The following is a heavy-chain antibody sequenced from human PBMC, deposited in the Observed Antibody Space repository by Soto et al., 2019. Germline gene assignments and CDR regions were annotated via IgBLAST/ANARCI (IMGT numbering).Heavy chain of an antibody. CDR1: GFTFSSYA. J-gene: IGHJ4*02. D-gene: IGHD2-15*01. CDR2: ISDSGGST. Sequence: EVQLLESGGGLVQPGGSLRLSCAASGFTFSSYAMSWVRQAPGKGLEWVSAISDSGGSTYYADSVKGRFTISRDNSKNTLYLQMNSLRAEDTAVYYCAKGPEVVVAATRWYYFDYWGQGTLVTVSS. V-gene: IGHV3-23*01. CDR3: AKGPEVVVAATRWYYFDY.